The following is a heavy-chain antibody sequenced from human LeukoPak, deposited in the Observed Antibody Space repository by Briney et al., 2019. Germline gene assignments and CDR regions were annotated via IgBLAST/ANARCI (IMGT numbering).Heavy chain of an antibody. V-gene: IGHV3-21*06. Sequence: GGSLRLSCVASGFIFSDYSMDWVRQAPGKGLEWVSSISSSSAYIFYSDSVKGRFTISRDNAQSTLYLQMNSLRAEDTAVYYCARQAVARPFDLWGQGTMVAVSS. CDR1: GFIFSDYS. CDR3: ARQAVARPFDL. J-gene: IGHJ3*01. CDR2: ISSSSAYI.